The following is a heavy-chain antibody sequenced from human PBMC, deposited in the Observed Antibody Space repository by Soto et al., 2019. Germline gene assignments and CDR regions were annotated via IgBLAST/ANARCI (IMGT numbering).Heavy chain of an antibody. CDR3: ARSSGCGGDCYSSMSWYFDL. V-gene: IGHV1-69*01. CDR2: IIPIFGTA. J-gene: IGHJ2*01. Sequence: QVQLVQSGAEVKKPGSSVKVSCKASGGTFSSYAISWVRQAPGQGLEWMGGIIPIFGTANYAQKFQGRVTITADESTSTAYMDLSSLRCEDTAVYYCARSSGCGGDCYSSMSWYFDLWGRGTLVTVSS. CDR1: GGTFSSYA. D-gene: IGHD2-21*02.